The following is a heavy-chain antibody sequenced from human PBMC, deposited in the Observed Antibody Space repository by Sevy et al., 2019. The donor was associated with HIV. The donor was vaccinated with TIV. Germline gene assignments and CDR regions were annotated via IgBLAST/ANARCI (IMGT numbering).Heavy chain of an antibody. CDR3: AKASILRYYSIDY. J-gene: IGHJ4*02. CDR1: GFTFSSYG. D-gene: IGHD3-9*01. V-gene: IGHV3-30*18. CDR2: ISYDGSNK. Sequence: GGSLRLSCAASGFTFSSYGMHWVRQAPGNGLEWVAVISYDGSNKYYADSVKGRFTISRDNSKNTLYLQMNSLRAEDTAVYYCAKASILRYYSIDYWGQGTLVTVSS.